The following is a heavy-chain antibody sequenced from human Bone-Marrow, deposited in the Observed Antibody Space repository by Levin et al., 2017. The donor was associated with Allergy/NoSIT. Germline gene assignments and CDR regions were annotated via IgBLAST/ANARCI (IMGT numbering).Heavy chain of an antibody. CDR1: GGSVRSGDHY. V-gene: IGHV4-61*08. CDR2: IYYSGSTGTT. D-gene: IGHD5-18*01. Sequence: SQTLSLTCTVSGGSVRSGDHYWSWIRQPPGKGLEWIGLIYYSGSTGTTNYKSSLKSRVTISVDTSKNQFSLKLRFVTAADTAVYYCARGRGYGYRIDYWGQGTLVTVSS. CDR3: ARGRGYGYRIDY. J-gene: IGHJ4*02.